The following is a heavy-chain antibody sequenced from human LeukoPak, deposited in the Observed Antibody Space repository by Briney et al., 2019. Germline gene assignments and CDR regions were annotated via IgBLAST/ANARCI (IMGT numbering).Heavy chain of an antibody. CDR3: ARADCSGGSCYYDY. CDR1: GGSINNYY. D-gene: IGHD2-15*01. V-gene: IGHV4-59*12. Sequence: SETLSLTCTVSGGSINNYYWSWIRQPPGKGLEWITYIHSTGSTDFNPSLKGRVTISVDTSKNQFSLKVSSVTAADTAVYYCARADCSGGSCYYDYWGQGTLVTVSS. J-gene: IGHJ4*02. CDR2: IHSTGST.